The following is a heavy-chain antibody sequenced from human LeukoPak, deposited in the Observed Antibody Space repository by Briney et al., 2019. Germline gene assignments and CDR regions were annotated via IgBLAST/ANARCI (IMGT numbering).Heavy chain of an antibody. CDR1: GGSISSYY. D-gene: IGHD6-19*01. J-gene: IGHJ4*02. CDR3: ASVRAGGWYPEGYFDY. V-gene: IGHV4-59*01. CDR2: IYYSGST. Sequence: SETLSLTCTVSGGSISSYYWSWIRQPPGKGLEWIGYIYYSGSTNYNPSLKSRVTISVHTSKNQFSLKLSSVTAADTAVYYCASVRAGGWYPEGYFDYWGQGTLVTVSS.